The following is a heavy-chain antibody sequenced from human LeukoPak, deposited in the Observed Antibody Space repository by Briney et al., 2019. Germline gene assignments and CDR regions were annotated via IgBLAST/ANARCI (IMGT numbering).Heavy chain of an antibody. CDR2: ISSSSSYI. CDR3: MREVVDRIGGAFDI. D-gene: IGHD2-15*01. V-gene: IGHV3-21*04. CDR1: GFTFSSYS. Sequence: GGSLRLSCAASGFTFSSYSMNWLRQAPGKGLEWVSSISSSSSYIYYADSVKGRFTISRDNAKNSLYLQMNSLRAADTAVYYCMREVVDRIGGAFDIWGQGTMVTVSS. J-gene: IGHJ3*02.